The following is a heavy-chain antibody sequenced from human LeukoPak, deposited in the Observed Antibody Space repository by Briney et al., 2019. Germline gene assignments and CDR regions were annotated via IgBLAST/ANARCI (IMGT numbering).Heavy chain of an antibody. V-gene: IGHV3-7*01. CDR2: IRQDGNEK. CDR1: GFGFNTFW. J-gene: IGHJ4*02. Sequence: GGSLRLSCAASGFGFNTFWVSWVRQAPGKGLEWVANIRQDGNEKYYADSVKGRFTISRDNAKNSLYLEMNSLRAEDTAVYYCARELSGILGFDYWGRGTLVTVSS. CDR3: ARELSGILGFDY. D-gene: IGHD6-13*01.